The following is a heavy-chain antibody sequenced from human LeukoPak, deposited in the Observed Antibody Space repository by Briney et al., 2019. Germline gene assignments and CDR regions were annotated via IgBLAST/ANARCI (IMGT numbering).Heavy chain of an antibody. CDR2: IYASGGT. D-gene: IGHD3-9*01. CDR1: GGSISSYY. V-gene: IGHV4-4*07. CDR3: ARGYYDVLTNYPKNFDQ. Sequence: SETLSLTCSVSGGSISSYYWSWIRQPAGKGLEWIGRIYASGGTDYNPSLKSRVTMSVDTSKNQFSLKLWSVTAADTAVYYCARGYYDVLTNYPKNFDQWGQGTLVTVSS. J-gene: IGHJ4*02.